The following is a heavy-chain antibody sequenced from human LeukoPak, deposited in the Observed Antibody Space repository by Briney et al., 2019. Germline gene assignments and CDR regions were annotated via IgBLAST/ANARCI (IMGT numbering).Heavy chain of an antibody. Sequence: PGRSLRLSCAASGYTFSSYAMHWVRQAPGKGLEWVAVISYDGSNKYYADSVKGRFTISRDNSKNTLYLQMNSLRAEDTAVYYCARDIHCSRTSCYGAFDIWGQGTMVTASS. CDR3: ARDIHCSRTSCYGAFDI. CDR1: GYTFSSYA. V-gene: IGHV3-30*04. J-gene: IGHJ3*02. D-gene: IGHD2-2*01. CDR2: ISYDGSNK.